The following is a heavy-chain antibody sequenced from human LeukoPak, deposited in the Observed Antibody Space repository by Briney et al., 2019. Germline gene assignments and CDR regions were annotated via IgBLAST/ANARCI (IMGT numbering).Heavy chain of an antibody. CDR1: GYSFTSYW. Sequence: GESLKISCKGSGYSFTSYWIGWVRQMPGKGLEWMGIIYPSDSDVRYSPSFQGQVTISADKSISTAYLQWSSLKASDTAMYYCARSRSLYPPDFDCWGQGTLVTVSS. D-gene: IGHD2-2*02. V-gene: IGHV5-51*01. J-gene: IGHJ4*02. CDR2: IYPSDSDV. CDR3: ARSRSLYPPDFDC.